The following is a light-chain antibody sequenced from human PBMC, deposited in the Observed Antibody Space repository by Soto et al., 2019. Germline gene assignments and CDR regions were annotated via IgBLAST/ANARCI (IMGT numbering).Light chain of an antibody. J-gene: IGKJ1*01. Sequence: DIQMTQSPSTLSASVGDRVTITCRASQSISSWLVWYQQKPGKAPKVLIYKASNLESGVPSRFSGSGSGTEFTLTISSLQPDDFATYYCQQYSGHWTFGQGTKLDIK. CDR2: KAS. CDR1: QSISSW. V-gene: IGKV1-5*03. CDR3: QQYSGHWT.